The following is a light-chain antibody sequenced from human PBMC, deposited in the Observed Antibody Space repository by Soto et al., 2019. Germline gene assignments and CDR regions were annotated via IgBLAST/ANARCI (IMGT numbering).Light chain of an antibody. J-gene: IGLJ1*01. Sequence: QSVLTQPPSVSGAPGQRVTISCTGSSSNIAAGYDVHWYQQLPGTAPKLLIYGNSNRPSGVPDRFSGSKSGTSASLAITGLHAEDEADYYCQSYDSSLSGSDVFGTGTKLTVL. CDR3: QSYDSSLSGSDV. CDR1: SSNIAAGYD. CDR2: GNS. V-gene: IGLV1-40*01.